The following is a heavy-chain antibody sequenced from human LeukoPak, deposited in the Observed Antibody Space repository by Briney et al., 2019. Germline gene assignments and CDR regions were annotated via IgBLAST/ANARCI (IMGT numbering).Heavy chain of an antibody. Sequence: GGSLRLSCAASGFTFSSYGMHWVRQAPGKGLEWVAVISYDGSNKYYADSVKGRFTISRDNSKNTLYLQMNSLRAEDTAVYYCAKADDSSGNDAFDIWGQGTIVTVSS. D-gene: IGHD3-22*01. V-gene: IGHV3-30*18. CDR1: GFTFSSYG. CDR3: AKADDSSGNDAFDI. CDR2: ISYDGSNK. J-gene: IGHJ3*02.